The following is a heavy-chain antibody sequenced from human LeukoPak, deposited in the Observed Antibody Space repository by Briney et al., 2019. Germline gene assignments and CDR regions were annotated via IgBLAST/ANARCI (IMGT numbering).Heavy chain of an antibody. CDR1: GFSFSNYE. J-gene: IGHJ4*02. D-gene: IGHD6-13*01. CDR2: ISSIGGTI. Sequence: RGSLCLSCAVSGFSFSNYELNWVRQAPGRGLEWVAYISSIGGTIYYADPVKGRFTISRVNAKNSLYLQMNSLRGEDTAVYYCAGWVSYWGEGHLVVVSS. CDR3: AGWVSY. V-gene: IGHV3-48*03.